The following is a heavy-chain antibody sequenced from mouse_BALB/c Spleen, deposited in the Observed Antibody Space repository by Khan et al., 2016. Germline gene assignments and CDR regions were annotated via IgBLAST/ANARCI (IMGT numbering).Heavy chain of an antibody. Sequence: QVQLQQSGAELMKPGASVKISCKASGYTFSSYWIEWVKQRPGHGLEWIGEILPGSGSTNYNEKFKGKATFTADTSSNTAYMQLSSLTSEDSAVYYRARHYYGSSSFAYWGQGTLVTVSA. D-gene: IGHD1-1*01. CDR3: ARHYYGSSSFAY. V-gene: IGHV1-9*01. J-gene: IGHJ3*01. CDR2: ILPGSGST. CDR1: GYTFSSYW.